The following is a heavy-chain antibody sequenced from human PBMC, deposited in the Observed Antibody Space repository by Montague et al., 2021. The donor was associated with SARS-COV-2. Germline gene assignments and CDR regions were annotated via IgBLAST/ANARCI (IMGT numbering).Heavy chain of an antibody. J-gene: IGHJ6*02. CDR1: GAFVTSTNW. D-gene: IGHD3-10*01. CDR3: ACGEITTRGLIYYYGMDV. V-gene: IGHV4-4*02. CDR2: IYHTGNT. Sequence: SETLSLTCGVSGAFVTSTNWWSWVRQPTGKGLEWIGEIYHTGNTNYSPSLKNRVSISLDKSKNQLSLRLNSVTAADTAVYYCACGEITTRGLIYYYGMDVWGQGTTVTVSS.